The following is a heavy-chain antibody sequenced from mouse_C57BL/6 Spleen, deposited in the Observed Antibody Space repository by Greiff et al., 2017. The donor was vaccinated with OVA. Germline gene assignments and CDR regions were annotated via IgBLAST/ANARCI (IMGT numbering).Heavy chain of an antibody. CDR3: ARDDGSSPSYWYFDV. CDR2: INYDGSST. D-gene: IGHD1-1*01. J-gene: IGHJ1*03. Sequence: EVKLVESEGGLVQPGSSMKLSCTASGFTFSDYYMAWVRQVPEKGLEWVANINYDGSSTYYLDSLKSRSIISIDTAKNILYVQMSSLKSEDTATYYCARDDGSSPSYWYFDVWGTGTTVTVSS. V-gene: IGHV5-16*01. CDR1: GFTFSDYY.